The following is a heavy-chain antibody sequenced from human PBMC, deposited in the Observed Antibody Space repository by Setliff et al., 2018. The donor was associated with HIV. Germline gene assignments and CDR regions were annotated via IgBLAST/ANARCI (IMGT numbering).Heavy chain of an antibody. CDR1: GASISSGDYY. D-gene: IGHD2-15*01. Sequence: ASETLSLTCTASGASISSGDYYWCWIRQPPGKGLAWIGYIYYSGSTYYNPSLKSRVTISVDTSKNQFSLKLSSVTAADTAGYYCASSRAWRSDSGLHTFGYWGQGTLVTVSS. CDR2: IYYSGST. V-gene: IGHV4-30-4*08. CDR3: ASSRAWRSDSGLHTFGY. J-gene: IGHJ4*02.